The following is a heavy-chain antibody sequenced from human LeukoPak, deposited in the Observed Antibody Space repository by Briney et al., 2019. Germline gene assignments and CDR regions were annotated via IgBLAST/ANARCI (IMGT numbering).Heavy chain of an antibody. CDR1: GFTFSYW. J-gene: IGHJ4*02. D-gene: IGHD3-16*01. Sequence: GGSLRLSCTASGFTFSYWMTWVRQAPGMGLEWGANIKDDGEKYYVDSVRGRFTISRDNARNSLYLQMNSLRVDDTAVYYCARGRGLDYWGQGTLVTVSS. V-gene: IGHV3-7*03. CDR3: ARGRGLDY. CDR2: IKDDGEK.